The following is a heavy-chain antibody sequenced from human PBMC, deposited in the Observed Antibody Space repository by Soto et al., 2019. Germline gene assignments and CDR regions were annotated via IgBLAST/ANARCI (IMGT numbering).Heavy chain of an antibody. J-gene: IGHJ4*02. CDR2: ISGSGSAT. CDR1: GFSFSTYA. D-gene: IGHD1-7*01. Sequence: EVQLLESGGSLVQPGGSLRLSCAASGFSFSTYAMGWVRQAPGKGLEWVSAISGSGSATYYADPVKGRCTIARDNSKDTLYLQMNSLRAGDTAVYYCAKDIKVTGTNVIDDSWGQGSLVTVSS. V-gene: IGHV3-23*01. CDR3: AKDIKVTGTNVIDDS.